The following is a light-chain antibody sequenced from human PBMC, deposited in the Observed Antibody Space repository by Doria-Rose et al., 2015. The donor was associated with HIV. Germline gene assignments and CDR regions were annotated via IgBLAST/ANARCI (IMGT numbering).Light chain of an antibody. V-gene: IGKV4-1*01. CDR3: QQYYDTPS. CDR1: QSLLYTSKNY. CDR2: WAS. Sequence: DIRVTQSPESLGMSLGERATLNCKSNQSLLYTSKNYLAWYQQKPGQPPKLLICWASTRQSGVPARFSGSGSGTDFTPTLSSLEAEDVAVYYCQQYYDTPSFGPGTTVDIK. J-gene: IGKJ3*01.